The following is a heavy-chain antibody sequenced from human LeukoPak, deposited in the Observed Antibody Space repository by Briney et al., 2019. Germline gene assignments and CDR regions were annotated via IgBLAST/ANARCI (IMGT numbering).Heavy chain of an antibody. J-gene: IGHJ4*02. Sequence: SETLSLTCTVSGGSISSYYWSWIRQPPGKGLEWIGYIYYSGSTNYNPSLKNRVTISVDRSKNQFSLKLSSVTAADTAVYYCARGGGYDSPFDYWGQGTLVTVSS. D-gene: IGHD5-12*01. CDR1: GGSISSYY. CDR3: ARGGGYDSPFDY. V-gene: IGHV4-59*12. CDR2: IYYSGST.